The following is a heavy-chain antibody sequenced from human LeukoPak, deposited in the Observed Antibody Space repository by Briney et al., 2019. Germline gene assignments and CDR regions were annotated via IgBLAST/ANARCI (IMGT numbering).Heavy chain of an antibody. CDR2: ISSPGTTL. J-gene: IGHJ2*01. V-gene: IGHV3-11*01. D-gene: IGHD3-3*02. Sequence: GGSLRLSCAASGFRFSDFYMTWIRQAPGKGPEWVAYISSPGTTLYYVDSVKGRFTISRDNAKNSMYLQMNSLRAEDTAVYFCARVGDHFHWNLDLWGRGTLVTVSS. CDR1: GFRFSDFY. CDR3: ARVGDHFHWNLDL.